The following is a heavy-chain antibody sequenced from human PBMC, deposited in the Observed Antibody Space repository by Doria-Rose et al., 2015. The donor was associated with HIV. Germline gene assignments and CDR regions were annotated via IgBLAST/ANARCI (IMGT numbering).Heavy chain of an antibody. CDR2: IKQDGSEK. CDR3: AAYCSSGNGGFDY. Sequence: KIKQDGSEKDYVDSVKGRFTISRDNAKNSLYLQMNNLRADDTAVYYCAAYCSSGNGGFDYWGRGTLVTVSS. D-gene: IGHD2-15*01. J-gene: IGHJ4*02. V-gene: IGHV3-7*01.